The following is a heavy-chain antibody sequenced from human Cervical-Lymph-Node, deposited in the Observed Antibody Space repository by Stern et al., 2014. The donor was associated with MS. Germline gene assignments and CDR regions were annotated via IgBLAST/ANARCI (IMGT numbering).Heavy chain of an antibody. CDR3: ARPFWDDSHWYFDL. CDR2: IYVGNSNT. Sequence: VQLVESGLELKKPGESLKISCKGSGYTFNYHWIAWLRQMPGKGMEWMGVIYVGNSNTRYSTSFRGQVTISADKSISTAYLQWTSLKASDSAMYYCARPFWDDSHWYFDLWGRGTLVRVSS. D-gene: IGHD1-1*01. CDR1: GYTFNYHW. V-gene: IGHV5-51*03. J-gene: IGHJ2*01.